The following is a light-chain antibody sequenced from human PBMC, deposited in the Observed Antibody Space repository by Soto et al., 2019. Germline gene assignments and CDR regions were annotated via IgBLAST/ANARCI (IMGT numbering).Light chain of an antibody. CDR1: EFLSSSY. J-gene: IGKJ2*01. CDR2: AAS. Sequence: EIVLTQSPGTLSLSPGERATLSCRASEFLSSSYLVWYQQKPGQAPRLLIYAASRRATGIPDRFSGSGSATEYTLTINTLEPEDFAVYYCQQQGTFGQGNKLEIK. CDR3: QQQGT. V-gene: IGKV3-20*01.